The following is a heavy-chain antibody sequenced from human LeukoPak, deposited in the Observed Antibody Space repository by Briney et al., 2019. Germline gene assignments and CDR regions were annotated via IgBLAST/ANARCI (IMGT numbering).Heavy chain of an antibody. CDR3: ARDSGSYFGFDY. Sequence: TSETLSLTCTVSGGSISSYYWSWIRQPPGKGLEWIGYIYYSGSNNYNPTLKSRVTISVDTSKNQFSLKLSSVTAADTAVYYCARDSGSYFGFDYWGQGTLVTVSS. V-gene: IGHV4-59*01. CDR2: IYYSGSN. CDR1: GGSISSYY. J-gene: IGHJ4*02. D-gene: IGHD1-26*01.